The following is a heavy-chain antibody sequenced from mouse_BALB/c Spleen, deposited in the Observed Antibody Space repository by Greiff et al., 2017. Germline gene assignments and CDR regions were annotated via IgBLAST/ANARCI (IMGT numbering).Heavy chain of an antibody. CDR2: ISNLAYSI. Sequence: EVNVVESGGGLVQPGGSRKLSCAASGFTFSDYGMAWVRQAPGKGPEWVAFISNLAYSIYYADTVTGRFTISRENAKNTLYLEMSSLRSEDTAMYYCAREGHYYGSRNYAMDYWGQGTSVTVSS. D-gene: IGHD1-1*01. CDR1: GFTFSDYG. CDR3: AREGHYYGSRNYAMDY. J-gene: IGHJ4*01. V-gene: IGHV5-15*02.